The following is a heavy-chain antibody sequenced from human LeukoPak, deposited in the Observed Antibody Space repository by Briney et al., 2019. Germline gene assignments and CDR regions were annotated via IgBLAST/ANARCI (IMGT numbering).Heavy chain of an antibody. CDR1: GGSISIYY. CDR2: IYYSGST. D-gene: IGHD5-18*01. V-gene: IGHV4-59*01. Sequence: PSETLSLTCTVSGGSISIYYWSWIRQPPGKGLEWIGYIYYSGSTNYNPSLKSRVTISVDTSKSQFSLKLSSVTAADTAVYYCARVGYSYGYGVYYFDYWGQGTLVTVSS. J-gene: IGHJ4*02. CDR3: ARVGYSYGYGVYYFDY.